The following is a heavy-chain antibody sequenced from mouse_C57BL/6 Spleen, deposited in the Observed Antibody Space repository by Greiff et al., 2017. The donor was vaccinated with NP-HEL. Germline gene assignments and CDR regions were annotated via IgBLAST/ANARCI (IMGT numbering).Heavy chain of an antibody. CDR3: TRKDFRSAMDY. V-gene: IGHV1-15*01. J-gene: IGHJ4*01. CDR2: IDPETGGT. CDR1: GYTFTDYE. Sequence: QVQLQQSGAELVRPGASVTLSCKASGYTFTDYEMHWVKQTPVHGLEWIGAIDPETGGTAYNQKFKGKAILTADKSSSTAYMELRSLTSEDSAVYYCTRKDFRSAMDYWGQGTSVTVSS.